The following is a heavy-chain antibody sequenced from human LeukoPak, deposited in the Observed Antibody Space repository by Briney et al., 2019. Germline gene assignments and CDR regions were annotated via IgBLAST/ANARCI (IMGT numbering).Heavy chain of an antibody. CDR1: GGSICSGGYY. D-gene: IGHD3-16*02. Sequence: SQTLSLTCTVSGGSICSGGYYWSWIRQHPGKGLEWIGYIYYSGSTYYNPSLKSRVTISVDTSKNQFSLKLSSVTAADTAVYYCAQSVYDYVWGSYRENWFDPWGQGTLVTVSS. J-gene: IGHJ5*02. CDR2: IYYSGST. V-gene: IGHV4-31*03. CDR3: AQSVYDYVWGSYRENWFDP.